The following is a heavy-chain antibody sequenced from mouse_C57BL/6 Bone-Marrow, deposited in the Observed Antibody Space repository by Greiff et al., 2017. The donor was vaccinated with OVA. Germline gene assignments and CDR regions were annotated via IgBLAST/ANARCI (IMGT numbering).Heavy chain of an antibody. D-gene: IGHD4-1*01. CDR3: TTWTNWDWYFDV. J-gene: IGHJ1*03. Sequence: VQLQQSGAELVRPGASVKLSCTASGFNIKADYMHWVKQRPEQGLEWIGWIDHETGDTDYASKFQGKATITADTSFNTAYLQLSSLTSEDTAVYYCTTWTNWDWYFDVWGTGTTVTVSS. CDR1: GFNIKADY. V-gene: IGHV14-4*01. CDR2: IDHETGDT.